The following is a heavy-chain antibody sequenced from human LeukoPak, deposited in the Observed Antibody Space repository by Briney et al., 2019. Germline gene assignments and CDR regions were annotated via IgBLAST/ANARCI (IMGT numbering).Heavy chain of an antibody. CDR2: ISSSSSYI. Sequence: GGSLRLSCAASGFTFSSYSMNCVRQAPGKGLEWVSSISSSSSYIYYADSVKGRFTISRDNAKNSLYLQMNSLRAEDTAVYYCARDRSTLLRFLEWSGTPFDYWGQGTLVTVSS. V-gene: IGHV3-21*01. J-gene: IGHJ4*02. D-gene: IGHD3-3*01. CDR1: GFTFSSYS. CDR3: ARDRSTLLRFLEWSGTPFDY.